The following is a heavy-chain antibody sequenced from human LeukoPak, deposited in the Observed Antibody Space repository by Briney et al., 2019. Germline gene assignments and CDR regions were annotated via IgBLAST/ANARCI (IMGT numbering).Heavy chain of an antibody. J-gene: IGHJ5*02. D-gene: IGHD2-2*01. V-gene: IGHV3-30*04. CDR1: GFTFSSYA. CDR3: ASLPSPYCSSTSCHNWFDP. CDR2: ISYDGSNK. Sequence: GGSLRLSCAASGFTFSSYAMHWGRQAPGKGLEWVAVISYDGSNKYYADSVKGRFTISRDNSKNTLYLQMNSLRAEDTAVYYCASLPSPYCSSTSCHNWFDPWGQGTLVTVSS.